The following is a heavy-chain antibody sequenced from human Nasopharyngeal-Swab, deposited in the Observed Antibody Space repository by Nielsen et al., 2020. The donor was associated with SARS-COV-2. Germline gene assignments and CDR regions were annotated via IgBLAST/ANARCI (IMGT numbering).Heavy chain of an antibody. J-gene: IGHJ2*01. CDR1: GGTFSSYK. V-gene: IGHV1-18*01. Sequence: ASVKVSCKASGGTFSSYKISWVRQAPGQGLEWMGWISTSTGNTNYAQKVQDRVTMTTDTSTDTAYMELRNLRSDDTALYYCARALSNSWPHNWYFDLWGRGTLVTVSS. CDR2: ISTSTGNT. CDR3: ARALSNSWPHNWYFDL. D-gene: IGHD6-13*01.